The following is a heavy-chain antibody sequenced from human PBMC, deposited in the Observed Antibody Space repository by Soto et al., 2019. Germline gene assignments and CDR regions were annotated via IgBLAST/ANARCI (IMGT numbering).Heavy chain of an antibody. CDR1: GGSISSGGYY. CDR2: IYHSGST. V-gene: IGHV4-31*03. CDR3: ARDALRGTYYYGGSGYYDAFDI. D-gene: IGHD3-22*01. Sequence: SETLSLTCTVSGGSISSGGYYWSWIHQHPGKGLEWIGYIYHSGSTYYNPSLKSRITISVGISKNQFSLKLSSVTAADTAVYYCARDALRGTYYYGGSGYYDAFDIWGEGTMVT. J-gene: IGHJ3*02.